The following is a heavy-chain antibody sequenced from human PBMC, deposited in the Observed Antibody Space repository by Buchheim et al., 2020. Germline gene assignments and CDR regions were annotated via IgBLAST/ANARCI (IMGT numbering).Heavy chain of an antibody. J-gene: IGHJ6*02. CDR2: IIPIFGTA. V-gene: IGHV1-69*06. Sequence: QVQLVQSGAEVKKPGASVKVSCKASGYTFTSYDINWVRQATGQGLEWMGGIIPIFGTANYAQKFQGRVTITADKSTSTAYMELSSLRSEDTAVYYCARDGWAGYSYGLTYGMDVWGQGTT. CDR1: GYTFTSYD. D-gene: IGHD5-18*01. CDR3: ARDGWAGYSYGLTYGMDV.